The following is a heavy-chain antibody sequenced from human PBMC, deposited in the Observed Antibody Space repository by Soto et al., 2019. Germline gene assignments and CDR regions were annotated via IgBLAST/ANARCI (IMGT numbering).Heavy chain of an antibody. D-gene: IGHD1-26*01. V-gene: IGHV5-51*01. CDR1: GYSFTSYW. CDR2: IYPGDSDT. J-gene: IGHJ6*02. CDR3: ARLNREAYYYYGMDV. Sequence: PGESLKISCKGSGYSFTSYWIGWVRQMPGKGLEWMGIIYPGDSDTRYSPPFQGQVTISADKSISTAYLQWSSLKASDTAMYYCARLNREAYYYYGMDVWGQGTTVTVSS.